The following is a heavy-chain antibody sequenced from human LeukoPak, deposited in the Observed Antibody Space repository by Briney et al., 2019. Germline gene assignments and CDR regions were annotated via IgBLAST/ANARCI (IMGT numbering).Heavy chain of an antibody. J-gene: IGHJ5*02. D-gene: IGHD3-10*01. CDR2: IYDSGST. V-gene: IGHV4-39*01. CDR1: GFIFSSYAMH. Sequence: PGGSLRLSCAASGFIFSSYAMHWVRQPPGKGLEWIGSIYDSGSTYYNPSLKSRVTISVDTSKNQFSLKLNSVTAADTAVYYCARHYGPWGQGTLVTVSS. CDR3: ARHYGP.